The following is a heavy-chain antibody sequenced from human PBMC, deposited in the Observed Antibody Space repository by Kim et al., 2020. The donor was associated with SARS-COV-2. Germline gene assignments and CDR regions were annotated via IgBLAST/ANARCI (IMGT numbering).Heavy chain of an antibody. J-gene: IGHJ5*01. V-gene: IGHV3-20*01. Sequence: DSVKGRFTISRDSARNVLHLQMDSLRAEDTALYHCARDAYFDDSGFYGLDSWGQGTLVTVSP. CDR3: ARDAYFDDSGFYGLDS. D-gene: IGHD3-9*01.